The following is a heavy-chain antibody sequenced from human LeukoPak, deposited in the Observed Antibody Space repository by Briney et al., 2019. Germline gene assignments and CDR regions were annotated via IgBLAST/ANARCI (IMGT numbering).Heavy chain of an antibody. Sequence: SETLSLTCTVSGGSISSYYWSWIRQPPGKGLEWIGYIYYSGSTNYNPSLKSRVTISVDTSKNQFFLKLSSVTAADTAVYYCARGRLRFLEWSNFDYWGQGTLVTVSS. CDR1: GGSISSYY. V-gene: IGHV4-59*01. CDR3: ARGRLRFLEWSNFDY. CDR2: IYYSGST. J-gene: IGHJ4*02. D-gene: IGHD3-3*01.